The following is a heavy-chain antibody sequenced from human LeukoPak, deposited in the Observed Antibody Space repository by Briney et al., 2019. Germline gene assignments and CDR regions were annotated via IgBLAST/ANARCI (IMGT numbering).Heavy chain of an antibody. Sequence: GGSLRLSCAASGFSVSSNYLTWVGQAPGKGLECVSVIYSDSNTYYADSVKGRFTISRDNSKNTLYLQMSSLRAEDTAVYYCAKGGISTIVRGVIGYMDVWGKGTTVTISS. CDR2: IYSDSNT. CDR3: AKGGISTIVRGVIGYMDV. D-gene: IGHD3-10*01. CDR1: GFSVSSNY. V-gene: IGHV3-66*01. J-gene: IGHJ6*03.